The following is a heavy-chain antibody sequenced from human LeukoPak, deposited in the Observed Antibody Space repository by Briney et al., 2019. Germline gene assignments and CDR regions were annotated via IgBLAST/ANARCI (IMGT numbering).Heavy chain of an antibody. CDR3: ARDRRCSSSWYRYYYYYGMDV. V-gene: IGHV1-2*02. D-gene: IGHD6-13*01. Sequence: ASVKVSCKASGYTFTGYYMHWVRQAPGQGLEWMGWINPNSGGTNYAQKFQGRVTMTRDTSISTAYMELSRLRSDDTAVYYCARDRRCSSSWYRYYYYYGMDVWGQGTTVTVSS. J-gene: IGHJ6*02. CDR1: GYTFTGYY. CDR2: INPNSGGT.